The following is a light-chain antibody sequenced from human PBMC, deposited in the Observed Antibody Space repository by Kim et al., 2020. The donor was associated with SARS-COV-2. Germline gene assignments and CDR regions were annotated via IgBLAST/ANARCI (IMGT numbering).Light chain of an antibody. V-gene: IGLV4-69*02. CDR3: QTWLTGPWV. CDR2: LNSDGSH. J-gene: IGLJ3*02. CDR1: SGYSNYA. Sequence: QPVLTQSPSASASLGASVKLTCTLNSGYSNYAVAWHQQQPEKGPRYLMKLNSDGSHSKGDGIPDRFSGSSSGAERYLTISSLQSEDEADYYCQTWLTGPWVFGGGTQLTV.